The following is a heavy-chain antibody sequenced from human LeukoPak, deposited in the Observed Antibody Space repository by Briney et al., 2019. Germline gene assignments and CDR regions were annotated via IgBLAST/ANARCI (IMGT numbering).Heavy chain of an antibody. D-gene: IGHD3-22*01. CDR3: ARSSRSSGYNNWFDP. Sequence: GASVKVSCKASGYTFTSYGISWVRQAPRQGLEWMGWSSTYNGNTNYAQKLQGRVTMTTDTSTSTAYMELRSLRSDDTAVYYCARSSRSSGYNNWFDPWGQGTLVTVSS. J-gene: IGHJ5*02. CDR2: SSTYNGNT. V-gene: IGHV1-18*01. CDR1: GYTFTSYG.